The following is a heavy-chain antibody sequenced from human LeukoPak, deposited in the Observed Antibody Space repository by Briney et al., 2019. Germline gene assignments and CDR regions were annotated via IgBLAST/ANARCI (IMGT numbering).Heavy chain of an antibody. D-gene: IGHD5-18*01. Sequence: PGRSLRLSCAASGFTFSSYTLNWVRQAPGKGLEWVSYISTGGSISYADSVKGRFTISRDNAKNSLYLQMNSLRDEDTAVYYCARMIDYNYGYAFDYWGQGTLVTVSS. J-gene: IGHJ4*02. CDR1: GFTFSSYT. CDR3: ARMIDYNYGYAFDY. CDR2: ISTGGSI. V-gene: IGHV3-48*02.